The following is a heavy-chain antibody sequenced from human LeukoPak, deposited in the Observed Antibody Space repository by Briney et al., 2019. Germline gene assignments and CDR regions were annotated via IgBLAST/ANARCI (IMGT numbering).Heavy chain of an antibody. V-gene: IGHV1-46*01. Sequence: ASVKVSCKASGHTFTSYYMHWVRQAPGQGLEWMGIINPSGGSTSYAQKFQGRVTMTRDTSTSTVYMELSSLRSEDTAVYYCARVDTQLNFDYWGQGTLVTVSS. D-gene: IGHD5-18*01. CDR1: GHTFTSYY. J-gene: IGHJ4*02. CDR2: INPSGGST. CDR3: ARVDTQLNFDY.